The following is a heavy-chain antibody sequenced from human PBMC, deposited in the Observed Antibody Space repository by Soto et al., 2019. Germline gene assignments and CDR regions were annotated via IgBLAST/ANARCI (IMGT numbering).Heavy chain of an antibody. CDR2: ISAYNGNT. Sequence: GASVKVSCKASGYTFTSYGISWVRQAPGQGLEWMGWISAYNGNTNYAQKLQGRVTMTTDTSTSTAYMELRSPRSDDTAVYYCARVVLDHEYGGYGIDYLGQGRLVTVS. V-gene: IGHV1-18*01. CDR1: GYTFTSYG. D-gene: IGHD4-17*01. J-gene: IGHJ4*02. CDR3: ARVVLDHEYGGYGIDY.